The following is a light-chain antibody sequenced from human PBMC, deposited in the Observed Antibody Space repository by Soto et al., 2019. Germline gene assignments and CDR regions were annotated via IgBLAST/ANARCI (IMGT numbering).Light chain of an antibody. Sequence: DIQLTQSPSFLSASVGDRVTITCRASQGITNYLAWYQQEPGKAPKLLIYLASTLQSGVPSRFSGSGSGTEFTLTISSLQPEDFATYYCQQVESFPVTFGQGTRLEIK. CDR1: QGITNY. J-gene: IGKJ5*01. V-gene: IGKV1-9*01. CDR2: LAS. CDR3: QQVESFPVT.